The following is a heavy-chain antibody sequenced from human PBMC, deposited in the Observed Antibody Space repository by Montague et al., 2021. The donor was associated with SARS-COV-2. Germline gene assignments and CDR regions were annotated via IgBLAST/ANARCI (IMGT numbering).Heavy chain of an antibody. D-gene: IGHD4-23*01. J-gene: IGHJ2*01. Sequence: SETLSLTCTVSGGSISSNLFYWGWIRQLPGKGLEWIGSISYSGSTYYNPSLKSRVTLSVDTSKNQFSLKLISLTAADTAMYYCARHVDPCGGNCCNWYFDLWGRATLVTVSS. CDR2: ISYSGST. CDR3: ARHVDPCGGNCCNWYFDL. CDR1: GGSISSNLFY. V-gene: IGHV4-39*01.